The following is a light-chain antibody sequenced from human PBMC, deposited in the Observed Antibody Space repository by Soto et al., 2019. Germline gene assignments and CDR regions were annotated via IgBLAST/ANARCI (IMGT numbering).Light chain of an antibody. Sequence: QSALTQPASVSGSPGQSITISCTGTSSDVGAYNYVSWYQQHPGKAPKLMIYEVSNRPSGVSDRFSGSRSGNTASLTISGLQAKDESDYYCISYTSSSTWVFGGGTKLTVL. J-gene: IGLJ3*02. V-gene: IGLV2-14*01. CDR2: EVS. CDR3: ISYTSSSTWV. CDR1: SSDVGAYNY.